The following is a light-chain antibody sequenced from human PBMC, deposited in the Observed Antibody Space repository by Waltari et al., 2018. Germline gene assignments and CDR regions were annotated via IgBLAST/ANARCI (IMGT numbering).Light chain of an antibody. Sequence: QSALTQPRSVSGSPGQSVTLSCTGTSSDIGGYKYVSWYQQHPGKAPKLVIYDVDKRPAGGPDRFSGSKAGNTASLAISGLQTDDEADYYCCSYAGRYTSVFGGGTRVTVL. CDR3: CSYAGRYTSV. V-gene: IGLV2-11*01. CDR2: DVD. J-gene: IGLJ2*01. CDR1: SSDIGGYKY.